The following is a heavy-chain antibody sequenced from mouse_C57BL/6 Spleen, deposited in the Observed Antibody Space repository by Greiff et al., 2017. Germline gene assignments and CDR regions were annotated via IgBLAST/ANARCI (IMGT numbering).Heavy chain of an antibody. CDR3: ARGNYYGSSKGFAY. V-gene: IGHV1-69*01. D-gene: IGHD1-1*01. CDR1: GYTFTSYW. CDR2: IDPSDSYT. J-gene: IGHJ3*01. Sequence: QVQLQQPGAELVMPGASVKLSCKASGYTFTSYWMHWVKQRPGQGLEWIGEIDPSDSYTNYNQKFKGKSTLTVDKSSSTAYMQLSSLTSEDSAVYYCARGNYYGSSKGFAYWGQGTLVTVSA.